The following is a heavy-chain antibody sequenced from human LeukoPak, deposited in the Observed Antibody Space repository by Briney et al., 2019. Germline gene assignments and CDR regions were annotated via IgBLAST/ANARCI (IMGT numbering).Heavy chain of an antibody. CDR1: RFTPSEYA. CDR2: ISWNSGSI. CDR3: AKDRLPYSSYIDYFNY. J-gene: IGHJ4*02. Sequence: CLRPSPAPSRFTPSEYAIQSVRDAPGEGLWWGSGISWNSGSIGYADSVKGRFTISRDNAKKSLYLQMNSLRPEDTALYYSAKDRLPYSSYIDYFNYWGQGTLVTVSS. D-gene: IGHD3-9*01. V-gene: IGHV3-9*02.